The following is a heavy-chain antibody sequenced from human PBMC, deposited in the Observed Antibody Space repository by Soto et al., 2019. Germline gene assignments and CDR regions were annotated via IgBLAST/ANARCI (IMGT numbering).Heavy chain of an antibody. Sequence: QVQLQESGPGLVKPSETLSLTCTVSGDSISTYYWSWIRQPPGKGLEWIGYLYDSGSTHYNPSLKSRATTSVATSKNQFSVKLTSVTAADTAVYYCARENYYGSGTYFRLDVWGQGTRVTVSS. D-gene: IGHD3-10*01. CDR1: GDSISTYY. V-gene: IGHV4-59*01. CDR3: ARENYYGSGTYFRLDV. J-gene: IGHJ6*02. CDR2: LYDSGST.